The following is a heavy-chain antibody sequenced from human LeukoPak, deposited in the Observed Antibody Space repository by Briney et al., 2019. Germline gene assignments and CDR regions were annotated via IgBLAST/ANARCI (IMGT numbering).Heavy chain of an antibody. CDR3: AKARRELPTGL. V-gene: IGHV3-30-3*01. D-gene: IGHD1-26*01. Sequence: PGGSLRLSCAASGFTFSNYALPWVRQAPGKGLEWVAVISYDGSNKYYADSVKGRFTISRDNSKNTLYLQMNSLRAEDTAVYYCAKARRELPTGLWGQGTLVTVSS. CDR1: GFTFSNYA. J-gene: IGHJ4*02. CDR2: ISYDGSNK.